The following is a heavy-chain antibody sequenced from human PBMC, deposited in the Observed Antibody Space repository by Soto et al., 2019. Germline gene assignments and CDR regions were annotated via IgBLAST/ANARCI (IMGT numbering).Heavy chain of an antibody. CDR2: FDPEDGEI. CDR1: GYTLTELS. CDR3: ATGVSTYYYDSSGYSLDY. V-gene: IGHV1-24*01. J-gene: IGHJ4*02. D-gene: IGHD3-22*01. Sequence: ASVKVSCKVSGYTLTELSMHWVRQAPGKGLEWMGGFDPEDGEIIYAQKFQGRVTMTEDTSTDTAYMELSSLRSEDTAVYYCATGVSTYYYDSSGYSLDYWGQGTLVTVSS.